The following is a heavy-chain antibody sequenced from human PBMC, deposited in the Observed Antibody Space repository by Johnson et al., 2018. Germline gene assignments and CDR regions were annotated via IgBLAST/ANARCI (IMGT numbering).Heavy chain of an antibody. CDR1: GFTFSSYA. D-gene: IGHD2-21*02. J-gene: IGHJ6*02. V-gene: IGHV3-23*04. CDR3: AKDRPGVTRYYYGMDV. Sequence: VQLVESGGGLVKPGGSLRLSCAASGFTFSSYAMSWVRQAPGKGLEWVSAISGSGGSTYYADSVKGRFTISRDNSKNTLYLQMNSLRAEDTAVYYCAKDRPGVTRYYYGMDVWGQGTTVTVSS. CDR2: ISGSGGST.